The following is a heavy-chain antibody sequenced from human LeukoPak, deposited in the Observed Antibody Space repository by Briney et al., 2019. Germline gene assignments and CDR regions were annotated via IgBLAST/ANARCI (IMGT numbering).Heavy chain of an antibody. V-gene: IGHV3-23*01. CDR1: RVTFSTYA. Sequence: GGSLRLSCAASRVTFSTYAMSWGRQAPGEGLEWVSTIRDSSATYYADSVKGRFSISRDNSKNTLYLQMNSLRAEDTAVYYCAKGGTGYCSSSSCLYYFHYWGQGTLVTVSS. D-gene: IGHD2-2*01. CDR3: AKGGTGYCSSSSCLYYFHY. CDR2: IRDSSAT. J-gene: IGHJ4*02.